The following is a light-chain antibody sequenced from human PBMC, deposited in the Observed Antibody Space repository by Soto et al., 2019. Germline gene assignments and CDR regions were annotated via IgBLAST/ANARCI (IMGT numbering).Light chain of an antibody. J-gene: IGLJ1*01. CDR1: SSDIGNYNF. V-gene: IGLV2-23*02. CDR3: YSCAGENLYV. Sequence: QSALTQPASVSGSPGQSITISCTGTSSDIGNYNFVSWYQHHPGKAPKLIIYEVSNRPSGVSNRFSGSKSGNTASLTISGLQAEDEADYYCYSCAGENLYVFGTGTKVTVL. CDR2: EVS.